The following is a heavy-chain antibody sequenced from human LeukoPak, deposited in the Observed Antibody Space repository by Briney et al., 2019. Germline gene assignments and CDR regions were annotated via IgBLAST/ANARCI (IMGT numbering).Heavy chain of an antibody. CDR3: AKGHYGDNYYYSMDV. CDR2: ISYDGTNK. V-gene: IGHV3-30*18. CDR1: GFTVSSYG. D-gene: IGHD4-17*01. J-gene: IGHJ6*04. Sequence: GGSLRLSCAASGFTVSSYGMHWVRQAPGKGLEWVAVISYDGTNKYYADSVKGRFTVSRDNSKNTVYLQMNSLRAEDTAVYYCAKGHYGDNYYYSMDVWGKGTTVTVSS.